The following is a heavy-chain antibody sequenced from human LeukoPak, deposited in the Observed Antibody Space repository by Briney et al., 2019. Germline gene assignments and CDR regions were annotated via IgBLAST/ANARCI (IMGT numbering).Heavy chain of an antibody. D-gene: IGHD3-22*01. J-gene: IGHJ4*02. CDR2: IYYSGST. CDR1: GGSISSGDYY. V-gene: IGHV4-30-4*01. Sequence: SETLSLTCTVSGGSISSGDYYWSWIRQPPGKGLEWIGYIYYSGSTYYNPSLKSRVTISVDTSKNQFSLKLSSLTAADTAVYYCARDYYDGSGYHGLDYWGQGTLVTVSS. CDR3: ARDYYDGSGYHGLDY.